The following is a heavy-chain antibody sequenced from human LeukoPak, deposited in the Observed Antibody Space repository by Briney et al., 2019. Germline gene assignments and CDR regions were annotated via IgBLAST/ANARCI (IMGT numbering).Heavy chain of an antibody. V-gene: IGHV3-7*01. CDR3: ARDSFLGGWRYFDY. D-gene: IGHD6-19*01. Sequence: GGSLRLSCAASGFTFSSYSMNWVRQAPGKGLEWVANIKQDGSEKYYVDSVKGRFTISRDNAKNSLYLQMNSLRAEDTAVYYCARDSFLGGWRYFDYWGQGTLVTVSS. CDR2: IKQDGSEK. J-gene: IGHJ4*02. CDR1: GFTFSSYS.